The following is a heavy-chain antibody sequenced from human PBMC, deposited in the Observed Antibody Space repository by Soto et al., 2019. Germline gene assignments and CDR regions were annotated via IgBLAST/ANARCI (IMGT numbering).Heavy chain of an antibody. J-gene: IGHJ5*02. CDR3: ARGPITTNPRFDP. V-gene: IGHV4-30-2*01. Sequence: SETLSLTCAVSGGSISSGGYSWSWIRQPPGKGLEWIGYIYHSGSTYYNPSLKSRVTISVDRSKNQFSLKLSSVTAADTAVYYCARGPITTNPRFDPWGQGTLVTVSS. CDR1: GGSISSGGYS. D-gene: IGHD3-22*01. CDR2: IYHSGST.